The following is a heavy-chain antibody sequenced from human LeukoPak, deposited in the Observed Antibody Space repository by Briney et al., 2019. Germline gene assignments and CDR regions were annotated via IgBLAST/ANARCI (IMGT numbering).Heavy chain of an antibody. CDR3: ARDCVGGSCFDY. Sequence: SETLSLTCTVSGGYTSTYYWSWIRQPAGKGLGWIGHASGSTNYNPSLKSRVTMSVDTSKNQFYLQLSSVTAADTAVYYCARDCVGGSCFDYWGQGTLVTVSS. CDR2: ASGST. V-gene: IGHV4-4*07. J-gene: IGHJ4*02. D-gene: IGHD2-15*01. CDR1: GGYTSTYY.